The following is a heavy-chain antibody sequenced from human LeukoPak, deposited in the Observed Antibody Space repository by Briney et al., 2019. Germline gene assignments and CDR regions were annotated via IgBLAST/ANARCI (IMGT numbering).Heavy chain of an antibody. CDR1: EFTFSSYA. D-gene: IGHD3-10*01. CDR3: ARVGLNDYGSGTYADY. V-gene: IGHV3-23*01. Sequence: PGGSLRLSCAASEFTFSSYAMSWVRQAPGKGLEWVSAISGSGGSTYYADSVKGRFTISRDNAKNSLYLQMNTLRAEDTAVYYCARVGLNDYGSGTYADYWGQGTLVTVSS. CDR2: ISGSGGST. J-gene: IGHJ4*02.